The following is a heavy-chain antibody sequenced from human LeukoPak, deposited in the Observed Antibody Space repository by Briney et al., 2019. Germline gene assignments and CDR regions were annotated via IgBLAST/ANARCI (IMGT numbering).Heavy chain of an antibody. V-gene: IGHV5-51*01. D-gene: IGHD2-2*01. J-gene: IGHJ5*02. CDR3: ACRKFTSPRFDP. CDR2: IYPCDSRS. Sequence: ESLKISCQVSPYIFSTYWIGCVRQLAGKPLESMAVIYPCDSRSRYNTSFQCQVTISVDKTLLTAYLQCSSLKASATARYYFACRKFTSPRFDPWGQGPLVTVSS. CDR1: PYIFSTYW.